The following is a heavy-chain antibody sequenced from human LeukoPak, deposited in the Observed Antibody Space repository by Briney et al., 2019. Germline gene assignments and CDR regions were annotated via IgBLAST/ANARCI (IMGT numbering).Heavy chain of an antibody. Sequence: PGRSLRLSCAASGFTFSNYGMHWVRQAPGKGLEWVALIWYDGSNKYYADSVRGRFTISRDDSKNTLYLQMKSLRVEDTAVYYCARDAQSRFLEWLFKRNWFDPWGQGTLVTVSS. CDR3: ARDAQSRFLEWLFKRNWFDP. D-gene: IGHD3-3*01. CDR2: IWYDGSNK. CDR1: GFTFSNYG. J-gene: IGHJ5*02. V-gene: IGHV3-33*01.